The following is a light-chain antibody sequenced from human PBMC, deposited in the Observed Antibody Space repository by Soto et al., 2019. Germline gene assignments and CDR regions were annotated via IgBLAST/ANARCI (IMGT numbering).Light chain of an antibody. Sequence: QSALTQPPSASGSPVQSVIISCTGTSSDVGGYNYVSWYQQHPGKAPKLIIYEVTKRPSGVPYRFSGSKSGNTASLTVSGLQTEDEADYYCSSYGGFNNVLFGGGTKLTVL. CDR3: SSYGGFNNVL. J-gene: IGLJ2*01. CDR2: EVT. V-gene: IGLV2-8*01. CDR1: SSDVGGYNY.